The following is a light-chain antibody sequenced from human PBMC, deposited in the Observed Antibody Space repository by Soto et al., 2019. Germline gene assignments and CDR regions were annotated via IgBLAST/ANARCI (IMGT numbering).Light chain of an antibody. CDR2: KAS. V-gene: IGKV1-5*03. J-gene: IGKJ1*01. Sequence: DIQMTQSRSTLSASVLDRVTITCRASQSISVWLAWYQQKAGKAPNLLIYKASRLESGVPSRFSGSGSETEFTLTISGLQPGDSATYYCQQYNSYSPTFGQGTKVDIK. CDR3: QQYNSYSPT. CDR1: QSISVW.